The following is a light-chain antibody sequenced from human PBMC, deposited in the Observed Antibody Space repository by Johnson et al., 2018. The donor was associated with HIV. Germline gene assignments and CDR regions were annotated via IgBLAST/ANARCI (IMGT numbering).Light chain of an antibody. J-gene: IGLJ1*01. CDR2: ENN. CDR1: SSNIGNNY. CDR3: GTWDSSLSAYV. Sequence: HSVLTQPPSVSAAPGQKVTISCSGSSSNIGNNYVSWFQHLPGTAPKLLIYENNKRPSGIPDRFSGSKSGTSATLGITGLQTGDEADYYCGTWDSSLSAYVFGTGTRVTVL. V-gene: IGLV1-51*02.